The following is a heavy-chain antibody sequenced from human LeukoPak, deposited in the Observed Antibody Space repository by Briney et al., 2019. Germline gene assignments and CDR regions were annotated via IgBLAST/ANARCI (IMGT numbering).Heavy chain of an antibody. CDR3: ARYRTGASVNFDY. CDR1: GYTFSGSY. D-gene: IGHD1-26*01. J-gene: IGHJ4*02. Sequence: ASVKVSCKASGYTFSGSYMHWVRQAPGQGLEWMGWINPNSGGTNYAQKFQGRVTMTRDTSISTVYMELSRLRSDDTAVYYWARYRTGASVNFDYWGQGALVTVSS. V-gene: IGHV1-2*02. CDR2: INPNSGGT.